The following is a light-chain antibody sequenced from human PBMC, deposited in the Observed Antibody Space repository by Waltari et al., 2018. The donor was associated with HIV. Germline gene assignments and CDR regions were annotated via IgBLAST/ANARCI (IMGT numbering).Light chain of an antibody. V-gene: IGLV2-8*01. CDR2: EVS. CDR1: SHDTGLYNY. J-gene: IGLJ2*01. Sequence: QSALTPPPSASGSPGATVTLSCTGTSHDTGLYNYVPWFQQHPGKVPKLVMFEVSQRPSGVPDRFSGSKSGYTASLTVSGLQPDDEADYFCSSFAGNDFFVFGGGTRLTVL. CDR3: SSFAGNDFFV.